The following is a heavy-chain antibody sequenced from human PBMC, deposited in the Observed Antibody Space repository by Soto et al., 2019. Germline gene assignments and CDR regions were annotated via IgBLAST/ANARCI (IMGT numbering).Heavy chain of an antibody. CDR1: GFTFSSYG. CDR3: ARTYYDILTGPEDDYYYYMDV. J-gene: IGHJ6*03. CDR2: IWYDGSNK. Sequence: QVQLVESGGGVVQPGRSLRLSCAAPGFTFSSYGMHWVRQAPGKGLEWVAVIWYDGSNKYYADSVKGRFTISRDNSKNTLYLQMNSRRAEDTAVYYCARTYYDILTGPEDDYYYYMDVWGKGTTVTVSS. V-gene: IGHV3-33*01. D-gene: IGHD3-9*01.